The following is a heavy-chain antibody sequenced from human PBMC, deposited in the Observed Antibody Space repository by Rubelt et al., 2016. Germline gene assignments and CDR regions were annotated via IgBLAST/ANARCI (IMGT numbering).Heavy chain of an antibody. CDR3: ARDESKPVTPRYDFWSGYYTPYYYGMDV. J-gene: IGHJ6*02. CDR2: IMPIFGTP. D-gene: IGHD3-3*01. V-gene: IGHV1-69*05. Sequence: VRQAPGQGLAWMGGIMPIFGTPKYAEKFQGRVTMTRDTSTSTVYMELSSLRSEDTAVYYCARDESKPVTPRYDFWSGYYTPYYYGMDVWGQGTTVTVSS.